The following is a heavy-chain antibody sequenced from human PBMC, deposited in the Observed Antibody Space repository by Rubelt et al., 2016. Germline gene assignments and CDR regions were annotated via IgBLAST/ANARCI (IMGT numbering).Heavy chain of an antibody. D-gene: IGHD3-22*01. V-gene: IGHV1-2*02. CDR3: AREYYDSSGDTY. Sequence: QVQLVQSGAEVKKPGASVKVSCKASGYTFTGYYMHWVRQAPGQGLEWMGWINPNSGGPNYAQKFQGRVTLTSDTAISSAYMELSRLGSDDTAVYYCAREYYDSSGDTYWGQGTLVTVSS. CDR1: GYTFTGYY. CDR2: INPNSGGP. J-gene: IGHJ4*02.